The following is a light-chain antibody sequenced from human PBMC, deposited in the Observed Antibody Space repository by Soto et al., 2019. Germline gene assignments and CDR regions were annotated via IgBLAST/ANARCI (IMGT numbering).Light chain of an antibody. V-gene: IGLV2-14*01. J-gene: IGLJ1*01. Sequence: QSALTQPASVSGSPGQPITISCTGTSSDVGGYKYVSWYQQHPGKAPKLMIYDVSNRPSGVSNRFSGSKSGNTASLTISGLQAEDEAEYYCKSYTSSSSTYVFGTGTKVTVL. CDR3: KSYTSSSSTYV. CDR1: SSDVGGYKY. CDR2: DVS.